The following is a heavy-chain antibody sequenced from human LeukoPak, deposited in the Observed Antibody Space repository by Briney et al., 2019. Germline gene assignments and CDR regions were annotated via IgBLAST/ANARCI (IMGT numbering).Heavy chain of an antibody. Sequence: GGSLRLSCVVSGFIFRDYAMSWVRQAPGEGLEWVAGISDNGGGPYYADSLKGRFTISRDNSKNILYLQMNSLRVEDTAVYYCAKEIGRLGVPLYDYWGRGTLVTASS. CDR1: GFIFRDYA. V-gene: IGHV3-23*01. J-gene: IGHJ4*02. CDR3: AKEIGRLGVPLYDY. CDR2: ISDNGGGP. D-gene: IGHD3/OR15-3a*01.